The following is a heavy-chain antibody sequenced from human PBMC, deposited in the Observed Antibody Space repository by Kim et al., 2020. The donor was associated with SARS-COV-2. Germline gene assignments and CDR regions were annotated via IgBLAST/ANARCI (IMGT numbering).Heavy chain of an antibody. CDR3: ASSGGPDSSGYWYYFDY. V-gene: IGHV4-30-2*04. D-gene: IGHD3-22*01. Sequence: LKSRVTISVDTSKNQFSLKLSSVTAADTAVYYCASSGGPDSSGYWYYFDYWGQGTLVTVSS. J-gene: IGHJ4*02.